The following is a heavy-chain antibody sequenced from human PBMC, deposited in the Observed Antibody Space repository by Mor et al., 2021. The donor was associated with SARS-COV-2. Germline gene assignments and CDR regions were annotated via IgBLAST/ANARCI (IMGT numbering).Heavy chain of an antibody. J-gene: IGHJ4*02. Sequence: RQAPGQGLEWMGWINGYNGDTNYAQKFQGRVTMTTDSSTSTVYMDLRSLRSDDSALYFCARHHGRNRCLDSWGQGTLVTVTS. CDR3: ARHHGRNRCLDS. D-gene: IGHD4-17*01. CDR2: INGYNGDT. V-gene: IGHV1-18*01.